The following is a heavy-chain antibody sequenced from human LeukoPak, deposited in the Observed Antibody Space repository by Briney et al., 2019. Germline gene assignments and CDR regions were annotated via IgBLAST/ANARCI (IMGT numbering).Heavy chain of an antibody. D-gene: IGHD1-14*01. CDR3: ARSFSSELGAFDI. CDR1: GYTFTSYD. CDR2: ISAYDGNT. V-gene: IGHV1-18*01. J-gene: IGHJ3*02. Sequence: ASVKVSCKASGYTFTSYDIGWVRQGPGQGLEWMGWISAYDGNTNYAQKLQGRVTMATDTSTSTAYMELRSLRSDDTAVYYCARSFSSELGAFDIWSQETMVTVSS.